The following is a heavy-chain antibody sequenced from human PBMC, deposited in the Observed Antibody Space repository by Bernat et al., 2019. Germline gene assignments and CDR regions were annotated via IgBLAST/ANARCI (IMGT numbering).Heavy chain of an antibody. D-gene: IGHD3-3*01. CDR1: GFTFSSYA. Sequence: QVQLVESGGGVVQPGRSLRLSCAASGFTFSSYAMHWVRQAPGKGLEWVAVISYDGSNKYYADSVKGRFTISRDNSKNTLYLQMNSLRAEETAVYYCARDPYDFWSGYYPPRYFDYWGQGPLVTVSS. CDR2: ISYDGSNK. J-gene: IGHJ4*02. V-gene: IGHV3-30-3*01. CDR3: ARDPYDFWSGYYPPRYFDY.